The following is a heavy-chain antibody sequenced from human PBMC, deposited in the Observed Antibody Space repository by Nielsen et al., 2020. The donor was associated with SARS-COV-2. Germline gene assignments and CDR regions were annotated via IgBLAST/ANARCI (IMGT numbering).Heavy chain of an antibody. J-gene: IGHJ6*02. D-gene: IGHD3-16*01. CDR3: ARVHPRGDYYYYGMDV. V-gene: IGHV1-18*01. Sequence: WVRQAPGQGLEWMGWISAYNGNTNYAQKLQGRVTMTTDTSTSTAYMELRSLRSDDTAVYYCARVHPRGDYYYYGMDVWGQGTTVTVSS. CDR2: ISAYNGNT.